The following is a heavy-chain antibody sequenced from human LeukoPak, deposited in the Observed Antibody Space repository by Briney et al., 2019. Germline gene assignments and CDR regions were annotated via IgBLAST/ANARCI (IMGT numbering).Heavy chain of an antibody. CDR1: GRSFSGYY. J-gene: IGHJ4*02. D-gene: IGHD6-19*01. V-gene: IGHV4-34*01. CDR2: INHSGST. CDR3: ARAISSGWYFDY. Sequence: SETLSLTCAVYGRSFSGYYWSWIRQPPGKGLEWIGEINHSGSTNYNPSLKSRVTISVDTSKNQFSLKLSSVTAADTAVYYCARAISSGWYFDYWGQGTLVTVSS.